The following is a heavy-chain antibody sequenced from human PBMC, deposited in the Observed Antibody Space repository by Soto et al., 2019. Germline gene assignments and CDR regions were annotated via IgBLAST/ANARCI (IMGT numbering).Heavy chain of an antibody. CDR1: GGIITDFG. CDR2: VSPDDSDA. Sequence: EFLRTAWECPGGIITDFGIARVRALPGKGLEWAGIVSPDDSDARYRPSFQGHVTITADKSISTAYLQLSSLKASDTAIYYCATQKRYYAFWNGHYFDYWAQASLVTVPS. CDR3: ATQKRYYAFWNGHYFDY. D-gene: IGHD3-3*01. J-gene: IGHJ4*02. V-gene: IGHV5-51*01.